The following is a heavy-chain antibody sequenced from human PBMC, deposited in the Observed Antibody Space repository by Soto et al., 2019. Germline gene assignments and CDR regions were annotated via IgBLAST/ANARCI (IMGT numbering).Heavy chain of an antibody. J-gene: IGHJ6*02. CDR1: GFTLSDYA. CDR3: ARDRENYYLSSWIAHAMEV. V-gene: IGHV3-23*01. D-gene: IGHD3-22*01. Sequence: PGGSLRLSCAASGFTLSDYAMSWVRQAPGKGLQGVSGISSNGVSTYYADAVKGRFTISRDNSKNTLYLQMISLRAEDTAVYFCARDRENYYLSSWIAHAMEVWGQGPPATVPS. CDR2: ISSNGVST.